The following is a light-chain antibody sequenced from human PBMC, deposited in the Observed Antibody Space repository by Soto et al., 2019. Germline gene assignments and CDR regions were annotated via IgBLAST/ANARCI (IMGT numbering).Light chain of an antibody. CDR2: GAS. Sequence: EIVMTQSPATLSVCPGERATLSCRASQSVSSNLAWYQQKPCQAPRLLIYGASTRATGIPARFSGSGSGTEFTLTISSLQSEDFAVYYCQQYNNWPSWTFGQGTKVDIK. CDR1: QSVSSN. V-gene: IGKV3-15*01. CDR3: QQYNNWPSWT. J-gene: IGKJ1*01.